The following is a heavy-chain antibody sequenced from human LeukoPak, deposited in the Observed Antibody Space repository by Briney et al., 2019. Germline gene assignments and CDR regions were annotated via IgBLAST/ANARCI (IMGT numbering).Heavy chain of an antibody. CDR1: GFTFSSHW. CDR2: IKEDGSEK. V-gene: IGHV3-7*01. Sequence: PGGSLRLSCVASGFTFSSHWMSWVRQAPGKGLEWVANIKEDGSEKYYVYSVKGRFTISRDNAKKPLFLQMNSLRDEDTAVYYCARARGFDYWGQGTLVTVSS. D-gene: IGHD3-10*01. J-gene: IGHJ4*02. CDR3: ARARGFDY.